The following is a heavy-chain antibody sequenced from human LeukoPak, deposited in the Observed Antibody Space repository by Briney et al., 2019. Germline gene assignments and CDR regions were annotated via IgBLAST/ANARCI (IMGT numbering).Heavy chain of an antibody. CDR1: GGTFSSYA. CDR2: IIPILGIA. V-gene: IGHV1-69*04. CDR3: ARDRNRYGMDV. Sequence: SVNVSCKASGGTFSSYAISWVRQAPGQGLEWMGRIIPILGIANYAQKFQGRVTITADKSTSTAYMELSSLRSEDTAVYYCARDRNRYGMDVWGQGTTVTVSS. J-gene: IGHJ6*02. D-gene: IGHD1-14*01.